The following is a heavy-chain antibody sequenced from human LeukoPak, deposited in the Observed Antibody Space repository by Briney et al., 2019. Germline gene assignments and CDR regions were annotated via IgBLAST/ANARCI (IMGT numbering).Heavy chain of an antibody. V-gene: IGHV3-23*01. CDR1: GFTFDDYA. J-gene: IGHJ4*02. CDR2: ISGSGDKT. CDR3: ARYSRTTGTTSNFDY. D-gene: IGHD1-1*01. Sequence: GGSLRLSCAASGFTFDDYAMHWVRQAPGKGLEWVSSISGSGDKTYYADSVKGQFTISRDNSKNTLYLQMNSLGAEDTAVYYCARYSRTTGTTSNFDYWGQGTLVTVSS.